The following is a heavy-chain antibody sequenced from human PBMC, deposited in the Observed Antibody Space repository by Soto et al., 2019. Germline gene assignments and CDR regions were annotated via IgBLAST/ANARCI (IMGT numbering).Heavy chain of an antibody. J-gene: IGHJ4*02. D-gene: IGHD6-19*01. CDR1: GYTFTSYA. V-gene: IGHV1-3*01. CDR3: ARRLNSSGWYLDY. CDR2: INAGNGNT. Sequence: ASVKVSCKASGYTFTSYAMHWVRQAPGQRLEWMGWINAGNGNTKYSQKFQGRVTITRDTSASTAYMELSSLRSEDTAVYYCARRLNSSGWYLDYWGQGTLVTVPQ.